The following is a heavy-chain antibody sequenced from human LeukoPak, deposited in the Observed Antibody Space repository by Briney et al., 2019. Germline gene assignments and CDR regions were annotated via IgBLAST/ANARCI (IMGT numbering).Heavy chain of an antibody. CDR2: INSDGSST. Sequence: GGSLRLSCAASGFTFSSYWIHWVRQAPGKWLVWVSRINSDGSSTSYADSVKGRFTISRDNAKNTLYLQMNSLRAEDTAVYYCARQGTMVRGVITWFDYWGQGTLVTVSS. D-gene: IGHD3-10*01. J-gene: IGHJ4*02. V-gene: IGHV3-74*01. CDR1: GFTFSSYW. CDR3: ARQGTMVRGVITWFDY.